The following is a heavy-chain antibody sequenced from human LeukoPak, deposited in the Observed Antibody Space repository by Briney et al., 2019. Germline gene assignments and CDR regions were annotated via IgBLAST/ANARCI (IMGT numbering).Heavy chain of an antibody. D-gene: IGHD3-10*01. V-gene: IGHV4-61*01. Sequence: SETLSLTCTVSVGSISSSSYYWSWIRQPPGKGLEWIGYIYYSGSTNYNPSLKSRVTISVDTSKNQFSLKLTSMTAADTAVYYCATLSVGSGIKRGVNYYYYYMDVWGKGTTVTISS. CDR3: ATLSVGSGIKRGVNYYYYYMDV. J-gene: IGHJ6*03. CDR2: IYYSGST. CDR1: VGSISSSSYY.